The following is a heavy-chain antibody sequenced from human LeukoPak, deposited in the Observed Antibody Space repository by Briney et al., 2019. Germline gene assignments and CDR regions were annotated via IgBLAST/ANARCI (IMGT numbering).Heavy chain of an antibody. D-gene: IGHD3-10*01. CDR1: GYTFTSYY. Sequence: ASVKVSCKASGYTFTSYYMHWVRQAPGQGLEWMGWINPNSGGTNYAQKFQGRVTMTRDTSISTAYMELSRLRSDDTAVYYCASRQYGSGSYYSMDYWGQGTLVTVSS. V-gene: IGHV1-2*02. J-gene: IGHJ4*02. CDR3: ASRQYGSGSYYSMDY. CDR2: INPNSGGT.